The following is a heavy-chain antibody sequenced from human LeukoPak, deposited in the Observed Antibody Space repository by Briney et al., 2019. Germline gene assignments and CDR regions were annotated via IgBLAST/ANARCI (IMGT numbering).Heavy chain of an antibody. CDR3: ARVSRLRLGY. CDR1: GFTVSSNY. Sequence: GGSLRLSCAASGFTVSSNYMSWVRQAPGKGLEWVSVIYSGSSTYYADSVKGRFTISRDNSKNTLYLQMNSLRAEDTAVYYCARVSRLRLGYWGQGTLVTVSS. J-gene: IGHJ4*02. CDR2: IYSGSST. V-gene: IGHV3-66*01. D-gene: IGHD3-16*01.